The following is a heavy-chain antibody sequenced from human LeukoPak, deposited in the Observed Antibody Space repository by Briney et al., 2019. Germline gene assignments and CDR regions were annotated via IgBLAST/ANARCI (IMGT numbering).Heavy chain of an antibody. CDR1: CDSISNQY. J-gene: IGHJ3*02. D-gene: IGHD3-10*01. CDR2: IYYSGST. CDR3: ASGSGLI. V-gene: IGHV4-59*11. Sequence: SETLSLTCTVSCDSISNQYGSWIRQPPGKGLEWIGCIYYSGSTNYNPSLKSRVTISLDTSKNQFSLRLSSVTAADTAVYYCASGSGLIWGQGTMVAVSS.